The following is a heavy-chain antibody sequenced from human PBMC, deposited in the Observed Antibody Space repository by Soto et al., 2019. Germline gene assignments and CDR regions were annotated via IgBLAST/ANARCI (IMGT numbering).Heavy chain of an antibody. CDR3: ARELRWYHNWFDP. CDR1: GGSISSYY. J-gene: IGHJ5*02. Sequence: SSETLSLTCTVSGGSISSYYWSWIRQPPGKGLEWIGYIYYSGSTNYNPSLKSRVTISVDTSKNQFSLKLSSVTAADTAVYYCARELRWYHNWFDPWGQGTLVTVSS. CDR2: IYYSGST. D-gene: IGHD4-17*01. V-gene: IGHV4-59*01.